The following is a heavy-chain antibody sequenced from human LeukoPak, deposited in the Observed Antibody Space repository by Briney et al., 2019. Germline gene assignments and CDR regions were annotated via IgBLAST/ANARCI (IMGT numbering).Heavy chain of an antibody. V-gene: IGHV3-23*01. CDR3: AKPAGIAPYGMDV. Sequence: PGGSLRLSCAASGFTFSSYAMSWVRQAPGKGLEWVSASGSGGSTYYADSVKGRFTISRDNSKNTLYLQMNSLRAEDTAVYYCAKPAGIAPYGMDVWGQGTTVTASS. CDR1: GFTFSSYA. D-gene: IGHD1-14*01. J-gene: IGHJ6*02. CDR2: SGSGGST.